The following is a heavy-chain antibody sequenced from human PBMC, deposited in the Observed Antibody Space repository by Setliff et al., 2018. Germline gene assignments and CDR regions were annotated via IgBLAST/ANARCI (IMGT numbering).Heavy chain of an antibody. V-gene: IGHV1-46*01. D-gene: IGHD3-22*01. CDR1: GYTFTSHY. CDR2: INPSSGRT. J-gene: IGHJ3*02. CDR3: ARAREGGYDSSGYYYGMDAFDI. Sequence: EASVQVSCKASGYTFTSHYMHWVRQAPGLGLEWMGTINPSSGRTSYAQKFQGRVTMTRDTSTSTVYMDMSSLRSEDTAVYYCARAREGGYDSSGYYYGMDAFDIWGQGTMVTVSS.